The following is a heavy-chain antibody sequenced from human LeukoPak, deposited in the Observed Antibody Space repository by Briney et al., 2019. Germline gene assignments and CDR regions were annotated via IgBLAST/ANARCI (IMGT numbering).Heavy chain of an antibody. D-gene: IGHD4-17*01. V-gene: IGHV4-59*01. CDR1: GGSISGSY. CDR3: ARGIESYGDYGY. J-gene: IGHJ4*02. CDR2: MYNSGST. Sequence: SETLSLTCTVSGGSISGSYWSWIRQPPGKGLEWIAYMYNSGSTNYNPSLKSRVTISIDTSKNQFSLKLSSLTAADTAIYYCARGIESYGDYGYWGQGILVTVS.